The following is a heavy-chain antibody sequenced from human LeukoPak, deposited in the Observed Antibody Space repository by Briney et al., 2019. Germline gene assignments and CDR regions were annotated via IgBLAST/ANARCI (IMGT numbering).Heavy chain of an antibody. J-gene: IGHJ4*02. CDR2: IYYSGST. V-gene: IGHV4-59*01. CDR3: AASYYRRHFDY. CDR1: GGSISSYY. Sequence: SETLSLTCTVSGGSISSYYWSWIRQPPGKGLEWIGYIYYSGSTNYNPSLKSRATISVDTSKNQFSLKLSSVTAADTAVYYCAASYYRRHFDYWGQGTLVTVSS. D-gene: IGHD3-10*01.